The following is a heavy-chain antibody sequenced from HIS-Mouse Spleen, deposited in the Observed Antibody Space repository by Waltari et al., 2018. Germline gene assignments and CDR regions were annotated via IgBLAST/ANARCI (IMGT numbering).Heavy chain of an antibody. V-gene: IGHV4-39*07. CDR2: IYYSGST. D-gene: IGHD6-13*01. CDR3: AREIPYSSSWYDWYFDL. J-gene: IGHJ2*01. CDR1: GGSISSSSYY. Sequence: QLQLQESGPGLVKPSETLSLTCTVSGGSISSSSYYWGWIRQPPGKGLEWIGSIYYSGSTYYNPSLNSLVTISVDTSKNQFSLKLSSVTAADTAVYYCAREIPYSSSWYDWYFDLWGRGTLVTVSS.